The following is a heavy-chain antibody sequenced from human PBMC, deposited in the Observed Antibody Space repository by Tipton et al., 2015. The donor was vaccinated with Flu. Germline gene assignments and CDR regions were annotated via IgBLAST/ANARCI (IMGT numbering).Heavy chain of an antibody. CDR1: GYSISSGYH. D-gene: IGHD4-17*01. CDR2: IYHSGVT. V-gene: IGHV4-38-2*01. J-gene: IGHJ2*01. Sequence: TLSLTCAVSGYSISSGYHWGWIRQPPGKGLEWIGNIYHSGVTFYSPSLRSRVTISVDTSKNQFSLNLRSVTAADTAVYYCASRGPTVTTSSGWYFELWGRGARVTVSS. CDR3: ASRGPTVTTSSGWYFEL.